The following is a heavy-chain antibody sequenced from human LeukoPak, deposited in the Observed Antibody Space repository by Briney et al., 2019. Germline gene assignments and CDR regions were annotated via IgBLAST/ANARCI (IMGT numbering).Heavy chain of an antibody. J-gene: IGHJ4*02. CDR3: VRLRRNSDPTGYYYDY. Sequence: GGSLRLSCAASQFSFSSYSFNWVRQAPRQGLEWVSSINKGATHVYYADSMRGRFTVSRDDAKNSLYLQMDSPRPEDTAVYYCVRLRRNSDPTGYYYDYWGRGTLVTVSS. D-gene: IGHD1/OR15-1a*01. CDR1: QFSFSSYS. V-gene: IGHV3-21*01. CDR2: INKGATHV.